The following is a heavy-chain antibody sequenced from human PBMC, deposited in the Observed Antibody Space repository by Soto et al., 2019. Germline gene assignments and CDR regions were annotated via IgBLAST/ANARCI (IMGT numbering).Heavy chain of an antibody. Sequence: ASVKVSCKASGYTFTSYGINWVRQAPGQGLEWMGWISTYNGNTKYAQKLQGRVTMTTDTSTSTAYMELRSLRSDDTAVFYCAREMVRGVGSDYWGQGTLVTVSS. CDR3: AREMVRGVGSDY. D-gene: IGHD3-10*01. J-gene: IGHJ4*02. CDR2: ISTYNGNT. V-gene: IGHV1-18*01. CDR1: GYTFTSYG.